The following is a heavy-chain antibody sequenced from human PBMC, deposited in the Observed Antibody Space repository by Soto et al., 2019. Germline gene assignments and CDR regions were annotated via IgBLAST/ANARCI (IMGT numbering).Heavy chain of an antibody. D-gene: IGHD6-19*01. CDR2: IYYSGST. CDR3: ARHAIAVDGEYFDY. Sequence: QLQLQESGPGLVKPSETLSLTCTVSGGSISSSSYYWGWIRQPPGKGLEWIGSIYYSGSTYYNPYLKSRVTISVDTSKNQFSLKLSSVTAADTAVYYCARHAIAVDGEYFDYWGQGTLVTVSS. CDR1: GGSISSSSYY. J-gene: IGHJ4*02. V-gene: IGHV4-39*01.